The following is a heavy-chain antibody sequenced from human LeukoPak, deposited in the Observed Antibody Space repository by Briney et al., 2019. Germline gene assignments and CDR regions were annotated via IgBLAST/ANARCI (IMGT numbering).Heavy chain of an antibody. V-gene: IGHV3-7*03. D-gene: IGHD6-13*01. CDR2: IKQAGSEK. Sequence: TGGSLRLSCAASGFTFSSYWMSWVRQAPGKGLEWVANIKQAGSEKYYVDSVKGRFTTSRDNSKNTLYLQMNSLRAEDTAVYYCAGGRSPFDPWGQGTLVTVSS. CDR1: GFTFSSYW. J-gene: IGHJ5*02. CDR3: AGGRSPFDP.